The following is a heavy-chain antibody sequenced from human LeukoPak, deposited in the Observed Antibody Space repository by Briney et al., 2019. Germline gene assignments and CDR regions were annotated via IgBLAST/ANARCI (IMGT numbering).Heavy chain of an antibody. CDR3: ARLFGGYFDY. J-gene: IGHJ4*02. CDR1: DGSISSYY. D-gene: IGHD3-16*01. CDR2: IYYSGST. V-gene: IGHV4-59*12. Sequence: SETLSLTCIVSDGSISSYYWNWIRQPPGKGLEWIGYIYYSGSTNSNPSLKSRVTISIDTSKNQVSLKLSSVTAADTAVYYCARLFGGYFDYWGQGTLVTVSS.